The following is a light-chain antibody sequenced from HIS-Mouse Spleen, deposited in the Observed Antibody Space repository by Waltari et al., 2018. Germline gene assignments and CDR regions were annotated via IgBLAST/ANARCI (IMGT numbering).Light chain of an antibody. V-gene: IGKV1-5*03. Sequence: DIQMTQSPSTLSASVGDRVTITCRASQGISSWLAWYQQKPGKAPKLLIDKASSLESGVPSRFSGSGSGTEFTLTISSLQPDDFATYYCQQYNSYSYTFGQGTKLEIK. J-gene: IGKJ2*01. CDR3: QQYNSYSYT. CDR2: KAS. CDR1: QGISSW.